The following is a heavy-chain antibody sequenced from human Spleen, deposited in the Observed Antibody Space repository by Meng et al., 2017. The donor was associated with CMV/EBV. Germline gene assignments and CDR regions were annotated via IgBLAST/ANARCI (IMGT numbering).Heavy chain of an antibody. V-gene: IGHV3-7*03. CDR2: INQDGSEK. CDR3: AREGYGHNDFGAFDI. J-gene: IGHJ3*02. D-gene: IGHD5-24*01. CDR1: GFTFSSFW. Sequence: GESLKISCAASGFTFSSFWMSWVRQAPGKGLEWVANINQDGSEKYYVDSVKGRFTISRDTSKNTLYLQVNTLRAEDTAVYYCAREGYGHNDFGAFDIWGQGTMVTVSS.